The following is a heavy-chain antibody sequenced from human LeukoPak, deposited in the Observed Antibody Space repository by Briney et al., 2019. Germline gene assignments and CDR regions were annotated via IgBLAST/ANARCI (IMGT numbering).Heavy chain of an antibody. J-gene: IGHJ6*03. Sequence: PPEAPSLTSTLPGGSTKSGIYYWSCIRHHPGNCLEWLGYIFCSGSTYYNPSLKSRVSISVDTSKNQFSLRLTSVTAADTAVYYCARWFGDPDPGDNYMDVWGNGTTVTVSS. CDR3: ARWFGDPDPGDNYMDV. D-gene: IGHD3-10*01. V-gene: IGHV4-31*03. CDR2: IFCSGST. CDR1: GGSTKSGIYY.